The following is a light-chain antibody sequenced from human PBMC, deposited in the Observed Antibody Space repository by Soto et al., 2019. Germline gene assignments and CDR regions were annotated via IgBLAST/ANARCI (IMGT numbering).Light chain of an antibody. V-gene: IGLV1-51*02. CDR1: SSNIGNKY. CDR3: GTWDSSLSGGV. CDR2: ENN. J-gene: IGLJ2*01. Sequence: QSVLTQPPSVSAALGQKVTISCSGTSSNIGNKYVSWYQQLPGTAPKLLIYENNKRPSGIPDRFSGSKSGTSATLDITGLQTGDEADYYCGTWDSSLSGGVFGGGTKLPVL.